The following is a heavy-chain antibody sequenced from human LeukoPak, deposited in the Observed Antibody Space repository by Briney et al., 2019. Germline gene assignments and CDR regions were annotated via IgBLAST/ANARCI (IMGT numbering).Heavy chain of an antibody. Sequence: SETLSLTCTVSGGSISSGGYYWRWIRQPPGKGLEWIGYIYHSGSTYYNPSLKSRVTISVDRSKNQFSLKLSSVTAADTAVYYCARVGDSSGYYYEWGQGTLVTVSS. J-gene: IGHJ4*02. CDR3: ARVGDSSGYYYE. CDR1: GGSISSGGYY. D-gene: IGHD3-22*01. V-gene: IGHV4-30-2*01. CDR2: IYHSGST.